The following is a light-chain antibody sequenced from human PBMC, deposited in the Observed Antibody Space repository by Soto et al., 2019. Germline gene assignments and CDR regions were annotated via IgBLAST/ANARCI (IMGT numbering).Light chain of an antibody. CDR3: SLYTGSRTLV. V-gene: IGLV2-14*01. Sequence: QSALTQPASVSGSHGQSITIPCTGTSSDVGGNNYVSLYQQHPGKAPKLIIYDVSTRQSGVSNRFSGSKSGNTASMTISGLQAEEDADYFCSLYTGSRTLVFGVGTLITVL. CDR2: DVS. J-gene: IGLJ2*01. CDR1: SSDVGGNNY.